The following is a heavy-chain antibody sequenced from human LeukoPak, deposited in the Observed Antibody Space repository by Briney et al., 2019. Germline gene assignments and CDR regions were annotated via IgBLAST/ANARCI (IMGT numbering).Heavy chain of an antibody. Sequence: PSETLSLTCAVYGGSFSGYYWGWIRQPPGKGLEWIGEINHSGSTNYNPSLKSRVTISVDTSKNQFSLKLSSVTAADTAVYYCACQPDLSGTGNSYNWFDPWGQGTLVTVCS. CDR2: INHSGST. D-gene: IGHD1-20*01. V-gene: IGHV4-34*01. CDR3: ACQPDLSGTGNSYNWFDP. J-gene: IGHJ5*02. CDR1: GGSFSGYY.